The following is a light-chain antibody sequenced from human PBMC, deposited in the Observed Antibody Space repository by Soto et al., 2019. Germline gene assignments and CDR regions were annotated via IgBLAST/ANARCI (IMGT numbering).Light chain of an antibody. CDR3: SSYANNYNWV. J-gene: IGLJ3*02. CDR2: DVS. CDR1: SSDVGTYNY. V-gene: IGLV2-8*01. Sequence: QSALTQPPSASGSPGQSVTISCTGTSSDVGTYNYVSWYQQHPGKAPKLMIYDVSKRPSGVPDRFSGSKSGNTASLTVSGLQADDEADYYCSSYANNYNWVFGGGTQLTVL.